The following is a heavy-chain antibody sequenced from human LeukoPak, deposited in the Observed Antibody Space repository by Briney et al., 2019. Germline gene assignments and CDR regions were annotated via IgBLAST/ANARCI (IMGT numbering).Heavy chain of an antibody. CDR1: GYTFTSYA. Sequence: ASVKVSCKASGYTFTSYAMNWVRQAPGQGLEWMGWINPNSGGTNYAQKFQGWVTMTRDTSISTAYMELSRLRSDDTAVYYCARDTTPSIVGATAFDYWGQGTLVTVSS. CDR2: INPNSGGT. D-gene: IGHD1-26*01. CDR3: ARDTTPSIVGATAFDY. V-gene: IGHV1-2*04. J-gene: IGHJ4*02.